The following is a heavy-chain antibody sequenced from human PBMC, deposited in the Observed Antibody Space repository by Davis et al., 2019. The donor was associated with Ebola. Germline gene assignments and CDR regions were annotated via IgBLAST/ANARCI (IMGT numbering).Heavy chain of an antibody. V-gene: IGHV3-73*01. CDR1: GFTFSGSA. Sequence: PGGSLRLSCAASGFTFSGSAMHWVRQASGKGLEWVGRIRSKANSYATAYAASVKGRFTISRDDSKNTAYLQMNSLKTEDTAVYYCTRPEYSSGWYDDYWGQGTLVTVSS. CDR3: TRPEYSSGWYDDY. J-gene: IGHJ4*02. D-gene: IGHD6-19*01. CDR2: IRSKANSYAT.